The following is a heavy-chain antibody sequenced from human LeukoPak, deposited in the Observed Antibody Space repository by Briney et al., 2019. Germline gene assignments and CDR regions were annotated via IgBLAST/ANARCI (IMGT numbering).Heavy chain of an antibody. J-gene: IGHJ4*02. Sequence: SETLSLTCTVSGGSISSGDYYWSWIRQPPGKGLEWIGYIYYSGSTNYNPSLKSRVTISVDTSKNQFSLKLSSVTAADTAVYYCASSSRDGYNLEIDYWGQGTLVTVSS. CDR2: IYYSGST. D-gene: IGHD5-24*01. V-gene: IGHV4-61*08. CDR3: ASSSRDGYNLEIDY. CDR1: GGSISSGDYY.